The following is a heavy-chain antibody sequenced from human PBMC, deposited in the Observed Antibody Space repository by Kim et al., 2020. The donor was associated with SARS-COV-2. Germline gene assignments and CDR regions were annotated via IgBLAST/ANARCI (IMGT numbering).Heavy chain of an antibody. J-gene: IGHJ4*02. Sequence: IDYANSVKGRFTISIDNSKNTLYLQVNSLRADDTAVYFCAIKNFGNYPFDYWGQGTLVTVSS. CDR3: AIKNFGNYPFDY. CDR2: I. V-gene: IGHV3-23*01. D-gene: IGHD1-7*01.